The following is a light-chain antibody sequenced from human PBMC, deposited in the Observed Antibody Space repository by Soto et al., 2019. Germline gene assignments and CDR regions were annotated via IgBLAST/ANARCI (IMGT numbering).Light chain of an antibody. CDR2: KAS. CDR1: QSISSW. V-gene: IGKV1-5*03. J-gene: IGKJ1*01. CDR3: QQYNTYPWT. Sequence: DIQMTQSPSTLSASVGDRVTITCRASQSISSWLAWYQQKPGKAPKLLISKASNLEIGVPSRFSGSGSGTEFTLTISSLQPDDFATYYCQQYNTYPWTFGQGTKVEIK.